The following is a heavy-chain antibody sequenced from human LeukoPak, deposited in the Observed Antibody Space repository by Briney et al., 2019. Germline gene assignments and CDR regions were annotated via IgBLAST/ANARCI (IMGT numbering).Heavy chain of an antibody. V-gene: IGHV4-39*07. CDR1: GGSISSSSYY. Sequence: SETLSLTCTVSGGSISSSSYYWGWIRQPPGKGLEWIGSIYYSGSTYYNPSLKSRVTISVDTSKNQFSLKLSSVTAADTAVYYCARDPEGYGSGSYLDYWGQGTLVTVSS. CDR3: ARDPEGYGSGSYLDY. D-gene: IGHD3-10*01. CDR2: IYYSGST. J-gene: IGHJ4*02.